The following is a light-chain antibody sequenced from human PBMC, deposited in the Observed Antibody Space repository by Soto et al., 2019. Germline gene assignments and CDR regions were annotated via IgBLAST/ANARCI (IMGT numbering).Light chain of an antibody. J-gene: IGKJ2*01. V-gene: IGKV1-9*01. CDR3: EQRESYPST. Sequence: DIQLTQSPSFLSASVGDRVTITCRASQGINSYLAWYQQKPGKAPKLLIYAASTLQSEVPSRFSGSGSWTDFTFTISSLQPEDFAASDGEQRESYPSTFGRVTKVEIK. CDR1: QGINSY. CDR2: AAS.